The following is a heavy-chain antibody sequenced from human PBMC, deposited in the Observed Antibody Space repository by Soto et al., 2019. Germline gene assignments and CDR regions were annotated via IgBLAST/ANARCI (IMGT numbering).Heavy chain of an antibody. CDR1: GGSISSYY. CDR3: ARDQSVAGYFDY. D-gene: IGHD6-19*01. CDR2: IYYSGST. Sequence: QVQLQESGPGLVKPSETLSLTCTVSGGSISSYYGSWIRQPPGKGLEWIGYIYYSGSTNYNPSLKSRVTISVATSKNQFSLKLSSVTAADTAVYYCARDQSVAGYFDYWGQGTLVTVSS. V-gene: IGHV4-59*01. J-gene: IGHJ4*02.